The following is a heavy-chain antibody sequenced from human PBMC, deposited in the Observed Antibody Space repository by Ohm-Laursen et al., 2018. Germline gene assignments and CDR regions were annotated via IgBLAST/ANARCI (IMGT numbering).Heavy chain of an antibody. V-gene: IGHV3-48*03. J-gene: IGHJ4*02. CDR3: ARETATTGADF. D-gene: IGHD4-17*01. CDR2: IGGSGNNI. Sequence: SLRLSCTASGFTFSRYWMTWVRQAPGKGLEWVSDIGGSGNNIHYADSVKGRFTISRDNAKNSLYLQMNSLRAEDTAVYYCARETATTGADFWGQGTLVTVSS. CDR1: GFTFSRYW.